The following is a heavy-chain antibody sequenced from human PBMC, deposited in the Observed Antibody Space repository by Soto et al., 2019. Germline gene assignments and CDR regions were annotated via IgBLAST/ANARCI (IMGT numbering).Heavy chain of an antibody. CDR2: IYYSGST. CDR1: GGSISSGGYY. V-gene: IGHV4-31*03. J-gene: IGHJ4*02. D-gene: IGHD4-17*01. Sequence: QVQLQESGPGLVKPSQTLSLTCTVSGGSISSGGYYWSWIRQHPGKGLEWIGYIYYSGSTYYNPSLKSRVTISVDTSKNPFSLKLSPVTGGDTAVYLCAKFLDYRCPFDYWGQGTLVTVSS. CDR3: AKFLDYRCPFDY.